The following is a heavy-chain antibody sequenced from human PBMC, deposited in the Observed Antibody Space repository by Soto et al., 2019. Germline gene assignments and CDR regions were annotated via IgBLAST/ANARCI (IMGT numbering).Heavy chain of an antibody. V-gene: IGHV4-39*01. Sequence: QLQLQESGPGLVKPSETLSLTCTVSGGSISSSSYYWGWIRQPPGKGLEWIGSIYYSGSTYYNPSLKSRVTISVDTSKNQFSLKLSSVTAADTAVYYCASVIAAAGESLDAFDIWGQGTMVTVSS. D-gene: IGHD6-13*01. CDR1: GGSISSSSYY. CDR3: ASVIAAAGESLDAFDI. J-gene: IGHJ3*02. CDR2: IYYSGST.